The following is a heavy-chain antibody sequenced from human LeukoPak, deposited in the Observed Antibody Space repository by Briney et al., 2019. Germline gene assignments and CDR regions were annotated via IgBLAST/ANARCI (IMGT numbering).Heavy chain of an antibody. CDR1: GGSIRNYY. V-gene: IGHV4-59*12. Sequence: PSETLSLTCTVSGGSIRNYYWSWIRQPPGKGLEWIGYIYYSGSTNYNPSLKSRVTMSVDTSKNQFSLKLSSVTAADTAVYYCASSMVRGPRFYYYMDVWGKGTTVTISS. CDR3: ASSMVRGPRFYYYMDV. CDR2: IYYSGST. D-gene: IGHD3-10*01. J-gene: IGHJ6*03.